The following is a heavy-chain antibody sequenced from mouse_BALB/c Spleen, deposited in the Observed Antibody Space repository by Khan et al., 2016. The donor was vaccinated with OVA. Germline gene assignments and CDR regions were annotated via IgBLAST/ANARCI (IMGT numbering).Heavy chain of an antibody. Sequence: QIQLVQSGPELKKPGETVKISCKASGHTFTKYGMNWVKQAPGKGLKWMGWINTYTGEPTYADDFNGRFAFSLETSASTAYLQLNNLKNEDTATYCCARPPYFSYVLDNWGQGTSVTVSS. CDR3: ARPPYFSYVLDN. D-gene: IGHD2-10*01. CDR2: INTYTGEP. J-gene: IGHJ4*01. V-gene: IGHV9-3-1*01. CDR1: GHTFTKYG.